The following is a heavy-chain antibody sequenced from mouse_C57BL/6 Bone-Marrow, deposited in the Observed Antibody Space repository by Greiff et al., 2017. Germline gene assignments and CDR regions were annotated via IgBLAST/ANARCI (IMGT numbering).Heavy chain of an antibody. D-gene: IGHD2-5*01. CDR2: IHPNSGST. Sequence: QVQLQQPGAELVKPGASVKLSCKASGYTFTSYWMHWVKQRPGQGLEWIGMIHPNSGSTNYNEKFKSKATLTVDKSSSTAYMQLSSLTSEDSAVYYCATYYSNYPAWFATGAKGLWSLSLQ. CDR3: ATYYSNYPAWFAT. V-gene: IGHV1-64*01. J-gene: IGHJ3*01. CDR1: GYTFTSYW.